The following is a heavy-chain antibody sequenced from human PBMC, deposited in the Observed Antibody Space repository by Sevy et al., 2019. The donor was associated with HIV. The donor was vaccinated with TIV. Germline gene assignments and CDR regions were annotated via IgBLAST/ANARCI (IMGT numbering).Heavy chain of an antibody. Sequence: GGSLRLSCAASGFSFNDHAMHWVRQVPGKGLEWVSGVSWNSRNIGYADSVKGRFTISRDNASHFLYLEMNSLRPEDTAFYYCAKDISRGCDGINCYPYYYYFYGLDVWGEGTTVTVSS. CDR2: VSWNSRNI. J-gene: IGHJ6*04. V-gene: IGHV3-9*01. D-gene: IGHD2-21*01. CDR3: AKDISRGCDGINCYPYYYYFYGLDV. CDR1: GFSFNDHA.